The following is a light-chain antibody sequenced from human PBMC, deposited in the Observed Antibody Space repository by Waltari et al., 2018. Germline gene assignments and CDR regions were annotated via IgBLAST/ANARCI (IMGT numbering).Light chain of an antibody. CDR2: AAS. CDR1: PSISSF. CDR3: QQSYSAPRT. Sequence: DIQMTQSPSSLSASVGARVTITCRASPSISSFLNWYQQKPGKAPKLLIDAASSLQSGVPLRFSGSGSGTDFTLTISSLQPEDFATYYCQQSYSAPRTFGQGTKVEIK. J-gene: IGKJ1*01. V-gene: IGKV1-39*01.